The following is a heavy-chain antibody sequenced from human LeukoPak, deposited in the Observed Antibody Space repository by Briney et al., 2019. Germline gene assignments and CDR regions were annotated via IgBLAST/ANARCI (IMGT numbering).Heavy chain of an antibody. CDR3: ARDSTGDPHYYYYGMDV. J-gene: IGHJ6*02. CDR1: GFTFSDYY. Sequence: GGSLRLSCAASGFTFSDYYMSWIRQAPGKGLEWVSYISSSGSTIYYADSVKGRFTVSRGNAKNSLYLQMSSLRAEDTAVYYCARDSTGDPHYYYYGMDVWGQGTTVTVSS. D-gene: IGHD4-17*01. V-gene: IGHV3-11*01. CDR2: ISSSGSTI.